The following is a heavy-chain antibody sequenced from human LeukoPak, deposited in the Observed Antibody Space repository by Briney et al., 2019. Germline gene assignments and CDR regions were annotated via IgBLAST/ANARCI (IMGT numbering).Heavy chain of an antibody. Sequence: PSETLSLTCTVSGGSISSYYWSWIRQPPGKGLEWIGYIYYSGSTNYNPSLKSRVTISVDTSKNQFSLKLSSVTAADTAMYYCARHLYSGYDRVFDYWGQGTLVTVSS. CDR3: ARHLYSGYDRVFDY. CDR2: IYYSGST. CDR1: GGSISSYY. V-gene: IGHV4-59*08. J-gene: IGHJ4*02. D-gene: IGHD5-12*01.